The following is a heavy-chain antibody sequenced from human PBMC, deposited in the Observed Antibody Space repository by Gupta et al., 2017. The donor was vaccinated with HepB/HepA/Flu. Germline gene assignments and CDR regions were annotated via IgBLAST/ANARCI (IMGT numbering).Heavy chain of an antibody. CDR2: INPNTGDT. J-gene: IGHJ3*02. CDR1: GYTFTDYY. D-gene: IGHD7-27*01. Sequence: QVPLVQSGDEVKKPGASVKVSCKATGYTFTDYYMHWVREAPGKGHEWVGWINPNTGDTSFAQKFQGRVNLTRDTSFSTAFMELSTLRSDDTAVDYGASLSLSGDLVDAFDIWGQGTMVTVSS. V-gene: IGHV1-2*02. CDR3: ASLSLSGDLVDAFDI.